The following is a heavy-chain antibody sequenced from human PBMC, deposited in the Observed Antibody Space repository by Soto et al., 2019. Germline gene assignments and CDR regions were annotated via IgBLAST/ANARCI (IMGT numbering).Heavy chain of an antibody. V-gene: IGHV1-8*01. CDR3: VRQPGGVATPGDDY. J-gene: IGHJ4*02. CDR1: GYPFTAFD. CDR2: MNPSSGDS. D-gene: IGHD2-15*01. Sequence: QVQLVQSGAEVKKPGASVKVSCAASGYPFTAFDINWVRQAAGQGLEWMGWMNPSSGDSAFAQRFQDRITMTSTTSISTAYMELSRLTADDTAVYYWVRQPGGVATPGDDYWGQGTLVTVSS.